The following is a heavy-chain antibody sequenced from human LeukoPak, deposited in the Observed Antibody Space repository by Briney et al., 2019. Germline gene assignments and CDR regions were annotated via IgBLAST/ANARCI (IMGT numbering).Heavy chain of an antibody. J-gene: IGHJ2*01. CDR2: ISSSSYT. Sequence: PGGSLRLSCAASGFTFSDYYMSWIRQAPGKGLEWVSYISSSSYTNYADSVKGRFTISRDNAKNSLYLQMNSLRAEDTAVYYCARDGNCSGGSCYSRWYLDLWGGGTVVAVCS. CDR3: ARDGNCSGGSCYSRWYLDL. V-gene: IGHV3-11*06. D-gene: IGHD2-15*01. CDR1: GFTFSDYY.